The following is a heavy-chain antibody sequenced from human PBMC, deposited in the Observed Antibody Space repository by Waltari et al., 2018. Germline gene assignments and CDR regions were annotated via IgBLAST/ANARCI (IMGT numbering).Heavy chain of an antibody. V-gene: IGHV3-20*04. D-gene: IGHD3-3*01. Sequence: EVQLVESGGGVVRPGGSLRLSCAASGFTFDDYGMSWVRQAPGKGLEWVSGINWNGGSTGYADAVNGRFTISRDNAKNSLDLQMNSLRAEDTALYYCARVVRYYDFWSGYMGAFDIWGQGTMVTVSS. CDR3: ARVVRYYDFWSGYMGAFDI. CDR2: INWNGGST. J-gene: IGHJ3*02. CDR1: GFTFDDYG.